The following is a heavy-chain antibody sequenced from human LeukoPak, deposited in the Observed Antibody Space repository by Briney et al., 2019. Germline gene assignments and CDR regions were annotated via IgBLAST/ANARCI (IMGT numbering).Heavy chain of an antibody. CDR3: GKDPNGDYIGAFDF. Sequence: AGGSLRLSCAASGFTVSSNYMSWVRQAPGKGLEWVSSITGSGGYANYADSVKGRFTISRDNSKNTLYLQMNSLRVDDTAVYYCGKDPNGDYIGAFDFWGQGTMVTVSS. V-gene: IGHV3-23*01. J-gene: IGHJ3*01. D-gene: IGHD4-17*01. CDR2: ITGSGGYA. CDR1: GFTVSSNY.